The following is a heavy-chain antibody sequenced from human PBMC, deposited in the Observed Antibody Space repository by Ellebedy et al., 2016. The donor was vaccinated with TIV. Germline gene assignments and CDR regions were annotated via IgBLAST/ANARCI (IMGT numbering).Heavy chain of an antibody. CDR3: ARAGDSGDFLDF. CDR1: GGSINPYY. V-gene: IGHV4-59*01. D-gene: IGHD4-17*01. CDR2: IHYSGSA. Sequence: SETLSLTCTVSGGSINPYYWSWIRQPPGKGLEWIGYIHYSGSATYDPSLTSRVTISLDTSNNQLSLRLTSVTAADTAIYYCARAGDSGDFLDFWGQGALVTVSS. J-gene: IGHJ4*02.